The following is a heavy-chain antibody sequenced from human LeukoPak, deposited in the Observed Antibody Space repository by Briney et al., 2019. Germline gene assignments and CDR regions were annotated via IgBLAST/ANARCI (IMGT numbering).Heavy chain of an antibody. D-gene: IGHD6-19*01. CDR2: IYYSGST. V-gene: IGHV4-39*07. J-gene: IGHJ4*02. CDR3: ARDGAWHSSGWYLNHFDY. CDR1: GGSISSSSYY. Sequence: QSSETLSLTCTVSGGSISSSSYYWGWIRQPPGKGLEWIGSIYYSGSTYYNPSLKSRVTISVDTSKNQFSLKLSSVTAADTAVYYCARDGAWHSSGWYLNHFDYWGQGTLVTVSS.